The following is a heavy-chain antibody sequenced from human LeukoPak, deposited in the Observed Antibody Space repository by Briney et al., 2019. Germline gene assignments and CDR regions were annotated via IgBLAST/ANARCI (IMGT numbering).Heavy chain of an antibody. CDR3: ARDPSGFCGGDCLDAFDI. J-gene: IGHJ3*02. V-gene: IGHV1-18*01. Sequence: ASVKLSCKASGYTYTSYGISWVRQAPGKGLEWMGCISVYNGNTNYAQKLQGRVTMTTDTSTSTAYMELRRLRSDDTAVYYCARDPSGFCGGDCLDAFDIWGQGTMVTVSP. CDR2: ISVYNGNT. CDR1: GYTYTSYG. D-gene: IGHD2-21*02.